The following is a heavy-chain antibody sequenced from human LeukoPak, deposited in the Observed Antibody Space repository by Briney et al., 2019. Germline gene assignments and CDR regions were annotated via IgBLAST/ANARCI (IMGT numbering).Heavy chain of an antibody. Sequence: GASVKVSCKASGGTFSSYAISWVRQAPGQGLEWMGRIIPIFGTANYAQKFQGRVTITTDESTSTAYMELSSLRFEDTAVYYCARDRIKYDSSGYYENWGQGTLVTVSS. CDR3: ARDRIKYDSSGYYEN. CDR2: IIPIFGTA. J-gene: IGHJ4*02. D-gene: IGHD3-22*01. V-gene: IGHV1-69*05. CDR1: GGTFSSYA.